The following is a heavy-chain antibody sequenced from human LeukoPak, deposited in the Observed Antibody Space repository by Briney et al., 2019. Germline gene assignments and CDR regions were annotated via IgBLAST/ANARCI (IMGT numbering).Heavy chain of an antibody. CDR3: AKDGSGYSRSWSDPEIDY. CDR1: GFALSTYA. J-gene: IGHJ4*02. V-gene: IGHV3-23*05. D-gene: IGHD6-13*01. CDR2: IDIYSTKT. Sequence: GGSLRLSCAASGFALSTYAMTWVRQAPGKGLEWVSAIDIYSTKTNYADSVKGRFTISRDNSKNPLYLQMNSLRGEDTAVYYCAKDGSGYSRSWSDPEIDYWGQGTLVTVSS.